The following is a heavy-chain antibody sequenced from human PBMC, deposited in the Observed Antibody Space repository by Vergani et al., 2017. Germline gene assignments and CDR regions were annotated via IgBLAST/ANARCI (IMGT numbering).Heavy chain of an antibody. V-gene: IGHV3-49*03. D-gene: IGHD3-10*01. CDR3: VRDQVTMVRGSGALDI. Sequence: EVQLLQSGGGVIQPGGSVRLSCAASGFTFGYYAMDWFRQAPGQGLEWVGGIRSKAYGQATIYAASVKGSFTISRDDYKSSAYLQMNNLQTEDTAMYYCVRDQVTMVRGSGALDILGQGTMVTVSS. J-gene: IGHJ3*02. CDR2: IRSKAYGQAT. CDR1: GFTFGYYA.